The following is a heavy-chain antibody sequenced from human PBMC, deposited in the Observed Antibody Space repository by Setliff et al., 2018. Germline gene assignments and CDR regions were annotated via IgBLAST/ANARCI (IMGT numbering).Heavy chain of an antibody. CDR3: ATMAMNGSGY. V-gene: IGHV1-69-2*01. D-gene: IGHD3-10*01. J-gene: IGHJ4*02. Sequence: GASVKVSCKVSGYTFTDYYMHWVQQAPGKGLEWMGLVVPEDGETIYAEKFQGRVTITADTSTDTAFMELSSLRSEDTAVYYCATMAMNGSGYWGQGTLVTVSS. CDR2: VVPEDGET. CDR1: GYTFTDYY.